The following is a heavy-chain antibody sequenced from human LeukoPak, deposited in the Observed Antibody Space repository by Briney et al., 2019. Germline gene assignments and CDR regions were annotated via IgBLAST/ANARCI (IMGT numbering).Heavy chain of an antibody. J-gene: IGHJ4*02. D-gene: IGHD1-26*01. V-gene: IGHV1-8*01. CDR1: GYTFTGYD. Sequence: ASVRVSCKPSGYTFTGYDIYWVRQAPGQGLEWMGWMNPNTGDTGYAQKFQGRVTMTRNSSIDTAYMELSGLRSEDTAVYYCTRGSLSGSSRDYWGQGTLLTVSS. CDR3: TRGSLSGSSRDY. CDR2: MNPNTGDT.